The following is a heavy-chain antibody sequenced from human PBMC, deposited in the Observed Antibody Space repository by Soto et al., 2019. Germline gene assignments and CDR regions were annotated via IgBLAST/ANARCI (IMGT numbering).Heavy chain of an antibody. J-gene: IGHJ6*02. V-gene: IGHV4-59*01. Sequence: QVHFQESGPGLVKPSETLSLTCTVSGSSINNYYCNWVRQPPGKGLEWIGSIHYSGTTHYNPSLESRVTISADRAKNQFSLKLNSVTAADTAVYYCAGDTYGMDVWGQGTTVTVSS. CDR2: IHYSGTT. CDR1: GSSINNYY. CDR3: AGDTYGMDV.